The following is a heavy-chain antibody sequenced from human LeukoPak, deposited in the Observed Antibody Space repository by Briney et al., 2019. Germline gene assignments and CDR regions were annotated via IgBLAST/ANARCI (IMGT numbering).Heavy chain of an antibody. CDR1: GFTFDDYA. V-gene: IGHV3-9*01. D-gene: IGHD3-22*01. J-gene: IGHJ4*02. CDR2: ISWNSGSI. Sequence: GGSLRLSCAASGFTFDDYAMHWVRQAPGKGLGWVSGISWNSGSIGYADSVKGRFTISRDNAKNSLYLQMNSLRAEDTALYYCAKDIQWLLTSPDYWGQGTLVTVSS. CDR3: AKDIQWLLTSPDY.